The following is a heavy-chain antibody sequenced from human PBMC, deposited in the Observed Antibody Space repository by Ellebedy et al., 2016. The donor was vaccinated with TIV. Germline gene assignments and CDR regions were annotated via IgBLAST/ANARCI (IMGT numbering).Heavy chain of an antibody. J-gene: IGHJ4*02. Sequence: ASVKVSXKASGGTFSSYAISWVRQAPGQGLEWIGGIIPIFGTANYAQKFQGRVTITADESTSTAYMELSSLRSEDTAVYYCARSSGVYGDYRGYWGQGTLVTVSS. V-gene: IGHV1-69*13. CDR2: IIPIFGTA. CDR1: GGTFSSYA. D-gene: IGHD4-17*01. CDR3: ARSSGVYGDYRGY.